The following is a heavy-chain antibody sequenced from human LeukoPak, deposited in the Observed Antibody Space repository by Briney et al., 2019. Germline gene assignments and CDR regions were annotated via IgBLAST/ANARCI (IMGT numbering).Heavy chain of an antibody. J-gene: IGHJ4*02. V-gene: IGHV3-30*04. Sequence: GGSLRLSCAASGFTFSSYAMHWVRQAPGKGLEWVAVISYDGSNKYYADSVKGRFTISRDNSKNTLYLQMNSLRAEDTAVYYCARGPILTGYVDYWGQGTLVTVPS. D-gene: IGHD3-9*01. CDR3: ARGPILTGYVDY. CDR2: ISYDGSNK. CDR1: GFTFSSYA.